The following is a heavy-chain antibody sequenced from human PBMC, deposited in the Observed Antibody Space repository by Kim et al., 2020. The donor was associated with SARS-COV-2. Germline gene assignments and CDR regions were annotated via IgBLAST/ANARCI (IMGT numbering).Heavy chain of an antibody. CDR3: ARDLTITVSSSWYGSFYYYYGMDV. CDR1: GFTFSSYS. D-gene: IGHD6-13*01. CDR2: ISSSSSYI. J-gene: IGHJ6*02. V-gene: IGHV3-21*01. Sequence: GGSLRLSCAASGFTFSSYSMNWVRQAPGKGLEWVSSISSSSSYIYYADSVKGRFTISRDNAKNSLYLQMNSLRAEDTAVYYCARDLTITVSSSWYGSFYYYYGMDVWGQGTTVTVSS.